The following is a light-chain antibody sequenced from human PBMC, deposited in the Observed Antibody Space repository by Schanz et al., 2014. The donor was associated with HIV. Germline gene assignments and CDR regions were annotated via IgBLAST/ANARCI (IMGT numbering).Light chain of an antibody. V-gene: IGLV2-23*02. J-gene: IGLJ2*01. CDR1: SSDVGSNNL. CDR3: SSYAGETTWVV. Sequence: QSVLTQPASVSGSPGQSITMSCTGTSSDVGSNNLVSWYQQHPGKAPKLMIFEVTRRPSGVSLRFSGSKSGDTASLTISGLQPEDEADYYCSSYAGETTWVVFGGGTKLTVL. CDR2: EVT.